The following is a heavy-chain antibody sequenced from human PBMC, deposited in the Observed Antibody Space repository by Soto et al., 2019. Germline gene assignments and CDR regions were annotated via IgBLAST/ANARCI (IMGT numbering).Heavy chain of an antibody. Sequence: QVQLQESGPGLVKPSETLSLSCTVSGGSINSYYWSWIRQSPGKRMEWIGYVHHSWGSSYNPSLQSRVDRSLDTSKSQFSLKVTSVTATDTAVYCCARQGFGPLHGLVDVWGQGTTVTVSS. CDR1: GGSINSYY. V-gene: IGHV4-59*08. J-gene: IGHJ6*02. CDR2: VHHSWGS. CDR3: ARQGFGPLHGLVDV. D-gene: IGHD3-10*01.